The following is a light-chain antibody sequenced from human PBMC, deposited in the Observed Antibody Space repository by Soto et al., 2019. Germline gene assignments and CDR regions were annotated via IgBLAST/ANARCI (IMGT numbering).Light chain of an antibody. J-gene: IGKJ1*01. CDR1: QSVTSNY. CDR2: AAS. CDR3: QQYGSTPPT. Sequence: IVLTQSPGTLSLSPGEGATLSCRASQSVTSNYLAWYQRKPGQAPRLLIYAASSRATGIPDRFSGSGSGTDCTLAIRRLEPEDFAVYYCQQYGSTPPTFGQGTKVEIK. V-gene: IGKV3-20*01.